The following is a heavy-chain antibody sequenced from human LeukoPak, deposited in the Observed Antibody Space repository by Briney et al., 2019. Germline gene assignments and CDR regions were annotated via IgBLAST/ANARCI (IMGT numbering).Heavy chain of an antibody. CDR1: GGSISSHY. Sequence: PSETLSLTCTVSGGSISSHYWSWIRQPPGKGLEWIGYIYYSGSTNYNPSLKSRVTISVATSKNQFSLKLSSVTAADTAVYYCARKNAKYSSSWYGGYYYYYMDVWGKGTTVTVSS. CDR3: ARKNAKYSSSWYGGYYYYYMDV. D-gene: IGHD6-13*01. J-gene: IGHJ6*03. V-gene: IGHV4-59*11. CDR2: IYYSGST.